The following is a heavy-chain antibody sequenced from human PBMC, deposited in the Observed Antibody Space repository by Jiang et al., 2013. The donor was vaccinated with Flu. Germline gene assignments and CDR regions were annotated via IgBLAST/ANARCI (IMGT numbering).Heavy chain of an antibody. CDR1: GYNFASYW. CDR3: ARDYGGNSYGLDP. J-gene: IGHJ5*02. Sequence: GAEVKKPGESLKISCKVSGYNFASYWVGWVRQKPGKGLEWMGIIYLADSHTKYSPSFQGQVTISADKSISTAYLQWSSLKASDTAIYYCARDYGGNSYGLDPWGRGTLVTVSS. CDR2: IYLADSHT. D-gene: IGHD4-23*01. V-gene: IGHV5-51*01.